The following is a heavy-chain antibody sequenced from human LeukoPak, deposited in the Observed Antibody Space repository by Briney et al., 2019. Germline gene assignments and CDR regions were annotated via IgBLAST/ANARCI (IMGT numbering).Heavy chain of an antibody. J-gene: IGHJ4*02. D-gene: IGHD1-1*01. V-gene: IGHV3-48*04. CDR1: GFSFSTYS. CDR2: IVGSSSNI. Sequence: GALRLSCTASGFSFSTYSMNWVRQAPGKGLEWVSYIVGSSSNIYYADSVKGRFTISRDNAKNSLYLQMDSLRAEDTAVYYCATDSPETAAFDYWGQGTLATVSS. CDR3: ATDSPETAAFDY.